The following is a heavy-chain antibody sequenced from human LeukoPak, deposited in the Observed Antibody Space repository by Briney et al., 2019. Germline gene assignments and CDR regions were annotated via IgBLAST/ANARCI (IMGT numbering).Heavy chain of an antibody. CDR2: ISAYNGNT. J-gene: IGHJ6*03. Sequence: ASVKVSCKASGYTFTSYGISWVRQAPGQGLEWMGWISAYNGNTNYAQKLQGRVTMTTDTSTSTAYMELRSLRSDETAVYYCARDRWVPAAISSYYYYMDVWGKGTTVTVSS. V-gene: IGHV1-18*01. CDR1: GYTFTSYG. CDR3: ARDRWVPAAISSYYYYMDV. D-gene: IGHD2-2*01.